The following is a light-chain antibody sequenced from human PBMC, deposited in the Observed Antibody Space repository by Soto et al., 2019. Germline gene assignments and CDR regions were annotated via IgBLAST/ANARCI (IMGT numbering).Light chain of an antibody. CDR1: QSVSNTY. CDR2: GAS. Sequence: EIVLTQSPGTLSLSPGERATLSCRASQSVSNTYLAWYQQKPGQAPRLPIYGASNRATGIPDRFSGSGSGTDFALTISRLEPEDFAVYYCQQYGSSPYTFGRGTKLEIK. V-gene: IGKV3-20*01. CDR3: QQYGSSPYT. J-gene: IGKJ2*01.